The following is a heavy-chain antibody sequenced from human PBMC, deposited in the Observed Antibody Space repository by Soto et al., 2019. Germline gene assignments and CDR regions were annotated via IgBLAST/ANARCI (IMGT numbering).Heavy chain of an antibody. Sequence: WSLRLSCAASVFTFSSYAMSWVRQAPGKGLEWVSAISGSGGSTYYADSVKGRFTISRDNSKNTLYLQMNSLRAEDTAVYYCAKGSSNVLDAFDIWGQGTMVTVSS. CDR3: AKGSSNVLDAFDI. D-gene: IGHD2-2*01. CDR1: VFTFSSYA. J-gene: IGHJ3*02. V-gene: IGHV3-23*01. CDR2: ISGSGGST.